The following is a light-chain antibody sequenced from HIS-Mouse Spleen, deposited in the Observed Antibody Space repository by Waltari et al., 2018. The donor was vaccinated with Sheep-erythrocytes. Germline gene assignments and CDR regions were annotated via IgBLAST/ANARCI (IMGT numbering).Light chain of an antibody. CDR2: DVS. CDR1: SSDVGGYNY. Sequence: QSALTQPRSVSGSPGQSVTISCTGTSSDVGGYNYVSWYQQHPGKAPKLMIYDVSKLPAVVPDRFSGFKSGNTASLTISGLQAEDEADYYCCSYAGSYNHVFATGTKVTVL. CDR3: CSYAGSYNHV. V-gene: IGLV2-11*01. J-gene: IGLJ1*01.